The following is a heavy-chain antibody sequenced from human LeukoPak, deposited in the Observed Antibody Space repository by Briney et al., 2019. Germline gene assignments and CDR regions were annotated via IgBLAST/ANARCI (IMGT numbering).Heavy chain of an antibody. CDR3: ESRGYCSGGNCYTGAF. CDR1: GFTFSSNY. V-gene: IGHV3-53*05. D-gene: IGHD2-15*01. CDR2: IYSGGST. Sequence: GGSLRLSCAASGFTFSSNYMSWVRQAPGKGLEWVSVIYSGGSTYYADSVKGRFTISRDNSKNTLYLQMSSLRPEDTAVYYCESRGYCSGGNCYTGAFGGQGTLVIVSS. J-gene: IGHJ4*02.